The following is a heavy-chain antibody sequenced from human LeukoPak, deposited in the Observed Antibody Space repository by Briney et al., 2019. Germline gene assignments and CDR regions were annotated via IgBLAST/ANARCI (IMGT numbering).Heavy chain of an antibody. V-gene: IGHV3-23*01. J-gene: IGHJ4*03. CDR3: AKKYSSAWPCFDY. CDR1: GFTFSTND. D-gene: IGHD6-19*01. Sequence: SGGSLRLSCAASGFTFSTNDMSWVRQAPGKGLQWVSAISGRDGSTYYADSARGRFTSSRDNSENTLYLQMNSLRAEDTAVYYCAKKYSSAWPCFDYWGQGVLVTVSS. CDR2: ISGRDGST.